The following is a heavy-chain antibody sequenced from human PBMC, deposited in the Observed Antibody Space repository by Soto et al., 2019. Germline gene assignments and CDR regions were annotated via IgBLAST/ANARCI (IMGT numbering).Heavy chain of an antibody. CDR1: GFTFSNYA. V-gene: IGHV3-23*01. D-gene: IGHD3-10*01. Sequence: PGGSLRLSCAASGFTFSNYAMSWVRKTPGKGLEWVSAISDSGGSTFYADSVKGRVTISRDNSKNTLYLQMNILRAEDTAVYYFAAPQTVLRGVILPVPLLYWGRGTLVPVSS. CDR2: ISDSGGST. J-gene: IGHJ4*02. CDR3: AAPQTVLRGVILPVPLLY.